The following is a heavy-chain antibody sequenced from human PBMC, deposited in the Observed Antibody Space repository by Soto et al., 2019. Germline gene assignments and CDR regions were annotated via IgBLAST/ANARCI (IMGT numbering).Heavy chain of an antibody. J-gene: IGHJ6*02. CDR2: IWYDGSNK. Sequence: GGSLRLSCAASGFTFSSYGMHWVRQAPGKGLEWVAVIWYDGSNKYYVDSVKGRFTISRDNSKNTLYLQMNSLRAEDTAVYYCARDDYYGSGSYYDYYYYGMDVWGQGTTVTVSS. CDR1: GFTFSSYG. V-gene: IGHV3-33*01. CDR3: ARDDYYGSGSYYDYYYYGMDV. D-gene: IGHD3-10*01.